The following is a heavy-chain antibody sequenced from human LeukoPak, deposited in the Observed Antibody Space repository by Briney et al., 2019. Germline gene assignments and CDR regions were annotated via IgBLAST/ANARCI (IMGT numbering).Heavy chain of an antibody. D-gene: IGHD3-22*01. CDR1: GYTFTGYY. V-gene: IGHV1-2*02. CDR2: INPNSGGT. Sequence: ASVKVSCKASGYTFTGYYMHWVRQAPGQGLEWMGWINPNSGGTNYAQKFQGRVTMTRDTSISTAYMELSRLRSDDTAVYSCARESYYDSSTRYWGQGTLVTVSS. J-gene: IGHJ4*02. CDR3: ARESYYDSSTRY.